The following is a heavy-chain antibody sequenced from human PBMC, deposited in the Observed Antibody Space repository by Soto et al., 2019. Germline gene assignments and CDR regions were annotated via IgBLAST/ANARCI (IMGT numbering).Heavy chain of an antibody. J-gene: IGHJ4*02. D-gene: IGHD2-21*01. CDR2: INHSGST. CDR1: GGSFSGYY. CDR3: ARGAILCTINQY. V-gene: IGHV4-34*01. Sequence: LSLTCAVYGGSFSGYYWSWIRQPPGKGLEWIGEINHSGSTNYNPSLKSRVTISVDTSKNQFSLKLSSVTAADTAVYYCARGAILCTINQYWGQGTLVTVSS.